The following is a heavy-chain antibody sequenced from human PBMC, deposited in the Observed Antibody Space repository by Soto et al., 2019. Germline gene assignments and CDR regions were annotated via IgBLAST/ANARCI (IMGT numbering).Heavy chain of an antibody. D-gene: IGHD5-12*01. CDR1: GFSFSSYG. CDR2: IWYDGSNK. J-gene: IGHJ3*02. CDR3: ARVFGLRDAFDI. Sequence: QTGGSLRLSCAASGFSFSSYGMHWVRQAPGKGLEWVAVIWYDGSNKYYADSVKGRFTISRDNSKNTLYLQMNSLRAEDTAVYYCARVFGLRDAFDIWGQGTMVTVSS. V-gene: IGHV3-33*01.